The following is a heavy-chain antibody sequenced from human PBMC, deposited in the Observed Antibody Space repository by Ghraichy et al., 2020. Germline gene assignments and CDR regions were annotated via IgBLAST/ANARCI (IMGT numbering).Heavy chain of an antibody. CDR2: IFNSGIT. J-gene: IGHJ4*02. Sequence: SETLSLTCSVSGGSVSSGGHYWTWIRQNPGKGLEWIGFIFNSGITYYNPSLKSLASISADTSKNQFSLKLDSVTAADTAVYYCARDGGYFLAFDYWGQGTPVTVSS. D-gene: IGHD3-22*01. CDR3: ARDGGYFLAFDY. CDR1: GGSVSSGGHY. V-gene: IGHV4-31*01.